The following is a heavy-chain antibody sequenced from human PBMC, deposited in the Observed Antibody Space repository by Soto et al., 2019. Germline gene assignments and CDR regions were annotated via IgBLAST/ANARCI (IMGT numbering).Heavy chain of an antibody. CDR3: AKGGEGSCSSTSRLYLSDS. V-gene: IGHV3-23*01. Sequence: GGSLRLSCAASGFTFSSYAMSWVRQAPGKGLEWVSAISDSGTTYYANSVKGRFTISRDNSRNTLDLQMNSLRVEDTAVYYCAKGGEGSCSSTSRLYLSDSWGQGTLVTVSS. J-gene: IGHJ5*02. D-gene: IGHD2-2*01. CDR2: ISDSGTT. CDR1: GFTFSSYA.